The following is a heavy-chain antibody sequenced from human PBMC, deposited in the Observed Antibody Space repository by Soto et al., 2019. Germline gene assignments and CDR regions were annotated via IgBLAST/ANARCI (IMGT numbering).Heavy chain of an antibody. CDR1: GFAFNIYA. D-gene: IGHD3-3*01. CDR2: ISHDGTNR. V-gene: IGHV3-30-3*01. CDR3: ARSSGVPTPDFDY. Sequence: GGSLRLSCAASGFAFNIYAIHWVRQAPGKGLEWVAVISHDGTNRYYTDSVRGRFTISRDNSKNTVYLEMDSLRADDTAVYYCARSSGVPTPDFDYWGQGTLVTVS. J-gene: IGHJ4*02.